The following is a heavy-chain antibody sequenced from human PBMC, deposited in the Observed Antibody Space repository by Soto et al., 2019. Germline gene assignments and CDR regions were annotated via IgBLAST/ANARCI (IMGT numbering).Heavy chain of an antibody. J-gene: IGHJ6*02. CDR3: ASCSSTPYGMDV. V-gene: IGHV4-34*01. D-gene: IGHD6-13*01. CDR2: INHSGST. CDR1: GGSFSGYY. Sequence: SETLSLTCAVYGGSFSGYYWSWIRQPPGKGLEWIGEINHSGSTNYNPSLKSRVAISVDTSKNQFSLKLSSVTAADTAVYYCASCSSTPYGMDVWGQGTTVTVSS.